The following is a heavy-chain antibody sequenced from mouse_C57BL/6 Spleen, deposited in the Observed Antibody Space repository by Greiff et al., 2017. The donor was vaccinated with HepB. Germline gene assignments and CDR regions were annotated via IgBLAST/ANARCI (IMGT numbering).Heavy chain of an antibody. Sequence: QVQLQQSGAELVKPGASVKLSCKASGYTFTSYWMHWVKQRPGQGLEWIGMIHPNSGSTNYNEKFKSKATLTVDKSSSTAYMQLSSLTSEDSAVYYCARPLGTGFAYWGQGTLVTVSA. CDR3: ARPLGTGFAY. CDR2: IHPNSGST. V-gene: IGHV1-64*01. J-gene: IGHJ3*01. D-gene: IGHD4-1*01. CDR1: GYTFTSYW.